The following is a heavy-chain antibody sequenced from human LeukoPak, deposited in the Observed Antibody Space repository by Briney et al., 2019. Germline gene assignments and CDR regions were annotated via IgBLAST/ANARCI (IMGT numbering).Heavy chain of an antibody. V-gene: IGHV3-33*01. Sequence: PGGSLRLSCAASGFTFSSYGTHWVRQAPGKGLEWVAVIWYDGSNKYYADSVKGRFTISRDNSKNTLYLQMNSLRAEDTAVYYCAREYGDYDSGAFGIWGQGTMVTVSS. J-gene: IGHJ3*02. D-gene: IGHD4-17*01. CDR2: IWYDGSNK. CDR1: GFTFSSYG. CDR3: AREYGDYDSGAFGI.